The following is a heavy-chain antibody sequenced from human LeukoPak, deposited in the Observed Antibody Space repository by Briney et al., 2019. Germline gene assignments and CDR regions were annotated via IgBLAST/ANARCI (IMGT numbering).Heavy chain of an antibody. V-gene: IGHV1-24*01. CDR2: FDPEDDET. CDR1: GYTLTELS. Sequence: ASVKVSCKVSGYTLTELSMHWVRQAPGKGLEWMGGFDPEDDETIYAQSFQGRLTVNEDTSTYTAYMELSGLRSEDTAMYYCARSAFDWLSPAFDIWGQGTMVTVSS. CDR3: ARSAFDWLSPAFDI. J-gene: IGHJ3*02. D-gene: IGHD3-9*01.